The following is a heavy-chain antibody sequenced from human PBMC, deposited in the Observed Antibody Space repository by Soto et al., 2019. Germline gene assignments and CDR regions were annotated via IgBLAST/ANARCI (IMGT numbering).Heavy chain of an antibody. CDR2: ISYDGSNK. V-gene: IGHV3-30-3*01. CDR1: GFTFSIYA. J-gene: IGHJ4*02. D-gene: IGHD2-2*01. Sequence: QVQLVESGGGVVQPGRSLRLSCAASGFTFSIYAMHWVRQAPGKGLEWVAVISYDGSNKYYADSVKGRFTISRDNSKNTRYLQMNSLRAEYTAVYYCARARLDTPALDYWGQGTLVTVSS. CDR3: ARARLDTPALDY.